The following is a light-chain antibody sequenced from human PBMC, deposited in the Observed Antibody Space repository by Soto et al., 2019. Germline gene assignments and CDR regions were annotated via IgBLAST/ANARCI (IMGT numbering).Light chain of an antibody. V-gene: IGLV1-44*01. Sequence: QSVLTQPPSASGTPGQRVTISCSGSSSNIGTNPVNWYQQLPGTAPKLLIYTNYQRPSGVPDRFSGSKSGTSASLAISGLQSEDEADYYCAAWDDRLNGRVFGTGTKVTVL. CDR3: AAWDDRLNGRV. CDR2: TNY. CDR1: SSNIGTNP. J-gene: IGLJ1*01.